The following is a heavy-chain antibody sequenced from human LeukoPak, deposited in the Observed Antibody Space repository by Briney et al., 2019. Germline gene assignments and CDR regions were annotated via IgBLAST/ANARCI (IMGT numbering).Heavy chain of an antibody. J-gene: IGHJ4*02. CDR3: ARGFAYGDTGSFDY. V-gene: IGHV4-59*01. CDR2: IHYSGST. CDR1: GGSISSYY. Sequence: SETLSLTSTVSGGSISSYYWSWIRQPPGKGLEWIGYIHYSGSTTYNPSLKSRDTISVDTSKNQFSLKLSSVTAADTAVYYCARGFAYGDTGSFDYWGQGTLVTVSS. D-gene: IGHD4-17*01.